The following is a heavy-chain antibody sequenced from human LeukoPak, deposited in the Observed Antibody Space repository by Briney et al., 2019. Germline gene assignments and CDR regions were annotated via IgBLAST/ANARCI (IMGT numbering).Heavy chain of an antibody. D-gene: IGHD3-22*01. CDR2: INPNSGGT. Sequence: ASVKVSCKASGYTFTGYYMHWVRQAPGQGLEWMGWINPNSGGTNYAQKFQGRVTMTRDTSISTAYMELSRLRSDDTAVYYCARAITYYYDSSGYYRPIRGQGTLVTVSS. CDR1: GYTFTGYY. J-gene: IGHJ4*02. CDR3: ARAITYYYDSSGYYRPI. V-gene: IGHV1-2*02.